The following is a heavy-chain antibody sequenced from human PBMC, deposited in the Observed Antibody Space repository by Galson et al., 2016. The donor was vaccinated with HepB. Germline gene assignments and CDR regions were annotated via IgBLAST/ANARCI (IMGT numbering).Heavy chain of an antibody. D-gene: IGHD6-19*01. J-gene: IGHJ4*02. Sequence: SLRLSCAASGFTFRDYWMSWVRQAPGKGLEWVVNIKYDGSDKYYVDSVNGRFTISRDNAENSLYLQMNSLRAEDTAVYYCVRDARNGWHFDSWGQGTLVTVSS. CDR2: IKYDGSDK. V-gene: IGHV3-7*01. CDR1: GFTFRDYW. CDR3: VRDARNGWHFDS.